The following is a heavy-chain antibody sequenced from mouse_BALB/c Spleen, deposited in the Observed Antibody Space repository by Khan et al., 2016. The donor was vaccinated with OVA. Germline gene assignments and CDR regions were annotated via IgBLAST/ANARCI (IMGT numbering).Heavy chain of an antibody. Sequence: EVQLVESGGGLVKPGGSLKLSCAASGFTFSDYYMYWVRQTPEKRLEWVATISDGGSYTYYPDSVKGRFTIYIDDDKNKLYMQMISLKSEDTAMYYCARGYYGDPFAYWGQGTLVTVSA. CDR2: ISDGGSYT. CDR3: ARGYYGDPFAY. D-gene: IGHD2-13*01. J-gene: IGHJ3*01. CDR1: GFTFSDYY. V-gene: IGHV5-4*02.